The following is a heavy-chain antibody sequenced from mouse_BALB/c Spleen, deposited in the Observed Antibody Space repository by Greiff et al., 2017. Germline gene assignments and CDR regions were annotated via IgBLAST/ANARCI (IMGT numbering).Heavy chain of an antibody. CDR1: GYSFTGYY. CDR3: ARDVYYYGSSPFAY. CDR2: INPYNGAT. Sequence: EVQLQQSGPELVKPGASVKISCKASGYSFTGYYMHWVKQSHVKSLEWIGRINPYNGATSYNQNFKDKASLTVDKSSSTSYMELHSLTSEDSAVYYFARDVYYYGSSPFAYWGQGTLVTVSA. D-gene: IGHD1-1*01. J-gene: IGHJ3*01. V-gene: IGHV1-31*01.